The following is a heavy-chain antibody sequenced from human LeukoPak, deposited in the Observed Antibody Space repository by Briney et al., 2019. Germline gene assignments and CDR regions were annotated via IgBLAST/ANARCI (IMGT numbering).Heavy chain of an antibody. Sequence: SVKVSCKASGGTFSSYAISWVRQAPGQGLEWMGGIIPIFGTANYAQKFQGRVTITADESTSTAYMELSSLRSEDTAVYYCAGEYSSSWYFDYWGQGTLVTVSS. CDR1: GGTFSSYA. CDR2: IIPIFGTA. D-gene: IGHD6-13*01. CDR3: AGEYSSSWYFDY. J-gene: IGHJ4*02. V-gene: IGHV1-69*13.